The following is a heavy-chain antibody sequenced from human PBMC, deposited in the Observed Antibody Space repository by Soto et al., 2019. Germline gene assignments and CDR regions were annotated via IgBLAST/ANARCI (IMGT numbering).Heavy chain of an antibody. Sequence: QVQLQESGPGLVKPSQTLSLTCTVSGGSISSGDYYWSWIRQPPGKGLEWIGYIYYSGSTYYNPSLKSRVTISVDTSKNQFSLKLSSGTAADTAVYYWARGSGKGGSINEDSYYFDYWGQGTLVTVSS. CDR2: IYYSGST. V-gene: IGHV4-30-4*01. D-gene: IGHD2-15*01. CDR1: GGSISSGDYY. J-gene: IGHJ4*02. CDR3: ARGSGKGGSINEDSYYFDY.